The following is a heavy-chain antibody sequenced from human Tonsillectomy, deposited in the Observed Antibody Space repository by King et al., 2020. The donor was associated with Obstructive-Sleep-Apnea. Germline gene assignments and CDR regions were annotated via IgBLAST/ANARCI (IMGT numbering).Heavy chain of an antibody. D-gene: IGHD3-10*01. J-gene: IGHJ4*02. CDR3: ARGLGNYYGSGTYYFDY. Sequence: QLVQSGAEVKKPGASVKVSCKASGYTFTSYDINWVRQATGQGLEWMGWMNPNIGNTGYAQKFQGRVTMTRNTPISTAYMELSSLRSEDTAGDYCARGLGNYYGSGTYYFDYWGQGTLVTVPS. V-gene: IGHV1-8*01. CDR1: GYTFTSYD. CDR2: MNPNIGNT.